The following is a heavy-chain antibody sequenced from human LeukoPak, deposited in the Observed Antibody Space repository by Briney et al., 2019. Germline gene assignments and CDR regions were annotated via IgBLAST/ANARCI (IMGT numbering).Heavy chain of an antibody. Sequence: SETLSLTCTVSSGSISSYYWSWIRQPLGKGLEWIGYINYIGSTKYSPSLKSRVTISADTSKNQFSLKLSSVTAADTAMYYCARGPDADFSGGSCYIIWGQGTMVTVSS. CDR2: INYIGST. CDR3: ARGPDADFSGGSCYII. D-gene: IGHD2-15*01. J-gene: IGHJ3*02. CDR1: SGSISSYY. V-gene: IGHV4-59*01.